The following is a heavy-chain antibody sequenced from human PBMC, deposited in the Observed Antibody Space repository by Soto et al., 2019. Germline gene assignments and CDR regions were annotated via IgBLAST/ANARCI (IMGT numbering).Heavy chain of an antibody. J-gene: IGHJ4*02. CDR3: ARESEDLTSNFDY. CDR2: ISSTTNYI. CDR1: GFTFTRYS. V-gene: IGHV3-21*01. Sequence: GSLRLSCAASGFTFTRYSMNWVRQAPGKGPEWVSSISSTTNYIYYADSMKGRFTVSRDNAKNSVYLEMNSLSAEDTALYYCARESEDLTSNFDYWGQGTLVTVSS.